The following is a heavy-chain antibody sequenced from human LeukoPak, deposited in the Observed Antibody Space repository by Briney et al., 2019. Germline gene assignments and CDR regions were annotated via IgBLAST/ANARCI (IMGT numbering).Heavy chain of an antibody. V-gene: IGHV1-69*05. J-gene: IGHJ4*02. CDR1: GGTFSSYA. D-gene: IGHD3-3*01. Sequence: SVTVPCKASGGTFSSYAISWVRQAPGQGLEWMGGIIPIFGTANYAQKFQGRVTITTDESTSTAYMELSSLRSEDTAVYYCARAYDFWSGFDYWGQGTLVTVSS. CDR2: IIPIFGTA. CDR3: ARAYDFWSGFDY.